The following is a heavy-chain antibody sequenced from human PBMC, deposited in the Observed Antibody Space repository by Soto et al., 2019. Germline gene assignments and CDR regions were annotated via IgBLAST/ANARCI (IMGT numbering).Heavy chain of an antibody. CDR1: GFTFSSYA. Sequence: GGSLRLSCAASGFTFSSYAMSWVRQAPGKGLEWVSAISGSGGSTYYADSVKGRFTISRDNSKNTLYLQMNSLRAEDTVVYYCAKDKRASIVGATPFDYWGQGTLVTVSS. D-gene: IGHD1-26*01. J-gene: IGHJ4*02. CDR3: AKDKRASIVGATPFDY. V-gene: IGHV3-23*01. CDR2: ISGSGGST.